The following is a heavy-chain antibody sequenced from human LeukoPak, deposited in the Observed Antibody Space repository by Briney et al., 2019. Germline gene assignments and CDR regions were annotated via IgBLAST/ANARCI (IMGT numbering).Heavy chain of an antibody. Sequence: GGSLRLSCAASGFTFSSYSMNWIRQAPGKGLEWVSYISSSSSTIYYADSVKGRFTISRDNAKNSLYLQMNSLRAEDTAVYYCARAPGYCSGGSCYWNWFDPWGQGTLSPSPQ. V-gene: IGHV3-48*01. CDR3: ARAPGYCSGGSCYWNWFDP. J-gene: IGHJ5*02. CDR1: GFTFSSYS. CDR2: ISSSSSTI. D-gene: IGHD2-15*01.